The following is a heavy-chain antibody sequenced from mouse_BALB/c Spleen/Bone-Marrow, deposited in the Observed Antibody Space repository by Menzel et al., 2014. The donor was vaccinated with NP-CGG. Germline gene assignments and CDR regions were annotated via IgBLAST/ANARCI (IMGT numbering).Heavy chain of an antibody. CDR3: ARLTPDYAMDY. D-gene: IGHD1-3*01. CDR1: GFTFSNYG. V-gene: IGHV5-6*01. J-gene: IGHJ4*01. CDR2: ISSGGSYT. Sequence: EVKLQESGGDLVKPGGSLKLSCAASGFTFSNYGMSWVRQTPDKRLEWVATISSGGSYTYFPDSVKGRFTIPRDNAKNTLYLQMNSLKSEGAAMYYCARLTPDYAMDYWGQGTSVTVSS.